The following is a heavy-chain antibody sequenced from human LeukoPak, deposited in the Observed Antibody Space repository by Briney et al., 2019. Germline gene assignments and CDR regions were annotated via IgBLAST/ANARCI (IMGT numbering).Heavy chain of an antibody. V-gene: IGHV1-18*01. Sequence: GASVKVSCKASGYTFTNYGISWVRQAPGQGLAWMGWISAYNGNTNYAQKLQDRVTMTTDTSTSTAYMEVRSLRSDDTAVYYCARGAYCGGDCYQRSLDYWGQGALVTVSS. CDR1: GYTFTNYG. J-gene: IGHJ4*02. D-gene: IGHD2-21*02. CDR2: ISAYNGNT. CDR3: ARGAYCGGDCYQRSLDY.